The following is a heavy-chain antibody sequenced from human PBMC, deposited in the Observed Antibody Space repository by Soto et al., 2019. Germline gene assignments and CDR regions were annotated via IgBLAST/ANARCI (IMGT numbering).Heavy chain of an antibody. D-gene: IGHD3-3*01. Sequence: QVQLQESGPGLVKPSETLSLTCTVSGGSISSYYWSWIRQPPGQGLEWIGYIYYSGSTNYNPSLRSRVTISVDTSKNQFSLKLSSVTAADTAVYYCARATFEYDFWSGYYLAVYFDYWGQGTLVTVSS. J-gene: IGHJ4*02. CDR1: GGSISSYY. V-gene: IGHV4-59*01. CDR3: ARATFEYDFWSGYYLAVYFDY. CDR2: IYYSGST.